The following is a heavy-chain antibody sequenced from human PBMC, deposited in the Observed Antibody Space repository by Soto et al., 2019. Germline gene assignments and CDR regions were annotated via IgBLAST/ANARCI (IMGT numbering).Heavy chain of an antibody. CDR3: ARNEATDYNFYGMDV. D-gene: IGHD1-1*01. J-gene: IGHJ6*02. V-gene: IGHV5-51*01. CDR2: MHPSESDT. Sequence: QMPWKGLEWMGSMHPSESDTRYSPSFEGQVTISADRSITTAYLQWSSLKASDTAMYYCARNEATDYNFYGMDVWGQGTTVTVSS.